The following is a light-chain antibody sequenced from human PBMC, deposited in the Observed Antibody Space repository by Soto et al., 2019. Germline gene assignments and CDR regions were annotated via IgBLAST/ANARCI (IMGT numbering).Light chain of an antibody. CDR2: GAS. CDR1: QGVSSSY. V-gene: IGKV3-20*01. Sequence: EIVLTQSPGTLSLSLGERATLSCRASQGVSSSYLAWYQQKPGQPPGLLIYGASSRATCIPDRVSGSGSGTDFTLNITRLEPEHFAVYYCQHFRSSFGGGTKVEIK. J-gene: IGKJ4*01. CDR3: QHFRSS.